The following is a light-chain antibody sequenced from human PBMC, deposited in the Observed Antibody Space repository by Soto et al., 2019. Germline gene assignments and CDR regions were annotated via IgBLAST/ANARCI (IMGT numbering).Light chain of an antibody. CDR1: QSISRN. V-gene: IGKV1-39*01. J-gene: IGKJ5*01. Sequence: DIQMTQSPSSLSASVGDRVTITCRASQSISRNLNWYQHKPGKAPKLLIYAASSLQNGVPSRFSGGGSGTEFTLIISSLHPEDFGTYYCHQSYTTASITFGQGTRLEI. CDR2: AAS. CDR3: HQSYTTASIT.